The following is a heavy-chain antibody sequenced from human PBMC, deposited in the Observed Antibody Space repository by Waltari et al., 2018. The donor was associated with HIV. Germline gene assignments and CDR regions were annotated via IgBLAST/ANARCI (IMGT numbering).Heavy chain of an antibody. V-gene: IGHV3-48*01. CDR2: ISSRHSTM. D-gene: IGHD3-3*01. CDR3: ATDFWSGHPDY. Sequence: ELELVESGGGLVQPGESLRLYCTACEGTVGGYSMYWVRQAPGKGLELISYISSRHSTMFYSDSVKGRFTISRDNAKNSLYLEMTNLRVDDTAIYYCATDFWSGHPDYWGQGTLVTVTS. CDR1: EGTVGGYS. J-gene: IGHJ4*02.